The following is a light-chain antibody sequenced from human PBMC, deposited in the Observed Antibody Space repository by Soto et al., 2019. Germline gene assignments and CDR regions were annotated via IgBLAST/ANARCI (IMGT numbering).Light chain of an antibody. V-gene: IGLV1-40*01. J-gene: IGLJ2*01. CDR1: SSNIGAGYD. CDR3: QSFDTSLSGGV. Sequence: QPVLTQPPSVSGAPGQRVTISCTGSSSNIGAGYDVHWYQQLPGTAPKLLIYDNNNRPSVVPDRFSGSKSGTSASLAITGLQAEDEADYYCQSFDTSLSGGVFGGGTKLTVL. CDR2: DNN.